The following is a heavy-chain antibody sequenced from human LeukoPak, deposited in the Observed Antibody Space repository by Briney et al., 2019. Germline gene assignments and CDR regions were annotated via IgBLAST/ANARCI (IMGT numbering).Heavy chain of an antibody. J-gene: IGHJ6*03. Sequence: SVKVSCKASGGTFSSYAISWVRQAPGQGLEWMGGIIPIFGTANYAQKFQGRVTITADESTSTAYMELSSLRSEDTAVYYCARARIAVAGPEGGYYYYYMDVWGKGTTVTVSS. D-gene: IGHD6-19*01. CDR1: GGTFSSYA. CDR3: ARARIAVAGPEGGYYYYYMDV. V-gene: IGHV1-69*13. CDR2: IIPIFGTA.